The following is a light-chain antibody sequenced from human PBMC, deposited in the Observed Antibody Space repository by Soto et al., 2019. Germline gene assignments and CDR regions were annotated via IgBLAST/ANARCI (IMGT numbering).Light chain of an antibody. CDR1: SSDVGSYNY. V-gene: IGLV2-8*01. J-gene: IGLJ2*01. CDR2: EVS. Sequence: QSVLTQPPSASGSPGQSVTISCTGTSSDVGSYNYVSWYQQHPGKAPKLMIYEVSKRPSGVPDRVSGSKSGNTASLTVSGLQAEDEADYYCSSYAGSNNFVVFGGGTKLTVL. CDR3: SSYAGSNNFVV.